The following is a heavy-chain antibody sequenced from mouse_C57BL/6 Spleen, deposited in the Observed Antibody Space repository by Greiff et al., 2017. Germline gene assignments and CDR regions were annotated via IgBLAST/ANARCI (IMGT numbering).Heavy chain of an antibody. CDR2: ISSGGDYI. CDR1: GFTFSSYA. CDR3: TRTPSYYSNYRYFDV. V-gene: IGHV5-9-1*02. Sequence: EVMLVESGEGLVKPGGSLKLSCAASGFTFSSYAMSWVRQTPEKRLEWVAYISSGGDYIYYADTVKGRFTISRDNARNTLYLQMSSLKSEDTAMYYGTRTPSYYSNYRYFDVWGTGTTGTVSS. D-gene: IGHD2-5*01. J-gene: IGHJ1*03.